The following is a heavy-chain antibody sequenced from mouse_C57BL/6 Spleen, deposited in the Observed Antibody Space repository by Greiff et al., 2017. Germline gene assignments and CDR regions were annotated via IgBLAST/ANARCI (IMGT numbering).Heavy chain of an antibody. CDR2: IYPGSGST. CDR1: GYTFTSYW. Sequence: QVQLKQPGAELVKPGASVKMSCKASGYTFTSYWITWVKQRPGQGLEWIGDIYPGSGSTNYNEKFKSKATLTVDTSTSTAYMQLSSLTSEDSAVYYCTPKPDDYDNRYYYALDYWGQGTTLTVSS. D-gene: IGHD2-1*01. J-gene: IGHJ4*01. CDR3: TPKPDDYDNRYYYALDY. V-gene: IGHV1-55*01.